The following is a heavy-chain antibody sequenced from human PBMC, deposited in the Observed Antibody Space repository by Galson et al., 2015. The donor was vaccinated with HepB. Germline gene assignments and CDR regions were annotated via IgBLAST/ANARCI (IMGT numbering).Heavy chain of an antibody. J-gene: IGHJ2*01. V-gene: IGHV1-18*01. D-gene: IGHD1-20*01. CDR1: GYTFTSYG. CDR3: ARDPSWYNWNPSWYFDL. Sequence: SVKVSCKASGYTFTSYGISWVRQAPGQGLEWMGWISAYNGNTNYAQKLQGRVTMTTDTSTSTAYMELRSLRSDDTAVYYCARDPSWYNWNPSWYFDLWGRGTLVTVSS. CDR2: ISAYNGNT.